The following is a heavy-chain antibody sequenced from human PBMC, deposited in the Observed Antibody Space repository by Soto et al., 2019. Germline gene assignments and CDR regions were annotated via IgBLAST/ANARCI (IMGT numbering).Heavy chain of an antibody. Sequence: SETLSLTCAVYGGSFSGYYWSWIRQPPGKGLEWIGEINHSGSTNYNPSLKSRVTISVDTSKNQFSPKLSSVTAADTAVYYCASRALLRYFDYWGQGTLVTVSS. CDR1: GGSFSGYY. D-gene: IGHD3-9*01. V-gene: IGHV4-34*01. CDR3: ASRALLRYFDY. J-gene: IGHJ4*02. CDR2: INHSGST.